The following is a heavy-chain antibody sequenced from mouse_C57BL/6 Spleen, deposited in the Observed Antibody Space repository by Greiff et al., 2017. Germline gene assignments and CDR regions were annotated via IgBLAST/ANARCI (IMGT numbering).Heavy chain of an antibody. V-gene: IGHV1-15*01. CDR3: TRRGYCGSSYWYFDV. Sequence: VQLQQSGAELVRPGASVTLSCKASGYTFTDYEMHWVKQTPVHGLEWIGAIDPETGGTAYNQKFKGKAILTADKSSSTAYMELRSLTSEDSAVYYCTRRGYCGSSYWYFDVWGTGTTVTVSS. D-gene: IGHD1-1*01. CDR2: IDPETGGT. CDR1: GYTFTDYE. J-gene: IGHJ1*03.